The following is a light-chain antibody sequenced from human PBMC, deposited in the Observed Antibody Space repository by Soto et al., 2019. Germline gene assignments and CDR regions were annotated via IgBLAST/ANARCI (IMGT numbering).Light chain of an antibody. CDR3: QQCYSIPLT. CDR1: QSVLYSSNNKNY. J-gene: IGKJ4*01. CDR2: WAS. Sequence: DIVMTQSPDSLAVSLGERATIHCKSSQSVLYSSNNKNYLAWYQQKPGQPPKLLIYWASTRESGVPDRFSGSGSGTDFTLTISSLQAEDVAVYYCQQCYSIPLTFGGGTKVDIK. V-gene: IGKV4-1*01.